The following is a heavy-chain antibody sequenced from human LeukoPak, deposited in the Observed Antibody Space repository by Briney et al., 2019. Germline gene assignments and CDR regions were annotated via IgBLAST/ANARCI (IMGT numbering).Heavy chain of an antibody. Sequence: GGSLRLSCAASGFTFSSYWMSWVRQAPGEGLEWVANIKQDGSEKYYVDSVKGRFTISRDNAKNSLYLQMNSLRAEDTAVYYCARDLGVQLWSRRYYFDYWGQGTLVTVSS. V-gene: IGHV3-7*01. D-gene: IGHD5-18*01. CDR3: ARDLGVQLWSRRYYFDY. CDR1: GFTFSSYW. J-gene: IGHJ4*02. CDR2: IKQDGSEK.